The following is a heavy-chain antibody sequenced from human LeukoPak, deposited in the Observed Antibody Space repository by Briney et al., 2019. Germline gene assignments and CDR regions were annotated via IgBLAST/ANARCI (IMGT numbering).Heavy chain of an antibody. D-gene: IGHD3-10*01. V-gene: IGHV3-21*01. CDR3: ARDIKATFYYYYYMDV. J-gene: IGHJ6*03. CDR2: ISSSRSYI. Sequence: PGGSLRLSCAASGFTFSSYSMNWVRQAPGKGLEGVSSISSSRSYIYYADSVKGRFTISRDNAKNSLYLQMNSLRAEDTAVYYCARDIKATFYYYYYMDVWGKGTTVTVSS. CDR1: GFTFSSYS.